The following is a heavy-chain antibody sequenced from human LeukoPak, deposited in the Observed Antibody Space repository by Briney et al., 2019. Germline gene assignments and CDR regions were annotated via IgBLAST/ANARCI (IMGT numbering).Heavy chain of an antibody. CDR3: ARFLKPTAMFAFDI. V-gene: IGHV4-61*01. D-gene: IGHD2-2*01. CDR1: TAFVSSGTYY. J-gene: IGHJ3*02. CDR2: IYYTEST. Sequence: TSETMSPTSTVATAFVSSGTYYWSRVLEPPVKGLEWIGYIYYTESTNYNPSLKSRVTMSVATSKNQFSLKLSSVTAADTAVFYCARFLKPTAMFAFDIWGQGTMVTVSS.